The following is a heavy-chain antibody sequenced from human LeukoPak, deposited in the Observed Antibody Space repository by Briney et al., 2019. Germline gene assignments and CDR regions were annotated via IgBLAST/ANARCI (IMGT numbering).Heavy chain of an antibody. CDR1: GGSFSGYY. Sequence: SETLSLTCAVYGGSFSGYYWSWIRQAPWKGLEWIGEINHSGSTNYNPSLKSRVTISVDTSKNQFSLKLSSVTAADTAVYYCARDRRYCSSTSCYFSLYYYGMDVWGQGASVTVSS. V-gene: IGHV4-34*01. CDR3: ARDRRYCSSTSCYFSLYYYGMDV. J-gene: IGHJ6*02. D-gene: IGHD2-2*01. CDR2: INHSGST.